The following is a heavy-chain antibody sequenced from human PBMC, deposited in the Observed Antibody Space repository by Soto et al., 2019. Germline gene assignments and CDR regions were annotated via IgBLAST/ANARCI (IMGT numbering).Heavy chain of an antibody. CDR3: ASPYCSGGICYFDY. Sequence: QLQLQESGPGLVKPSETLSLTCTVSGGSISSSSYYWGWIRQPPGKGLEWIGSIYYSGSTYYNPSLKSRVTISVDTSKNQFSLKLSSVTAADTAVYYCASPYCSGGICYFDYWGQGTLVTVSS. V-gene: IGHV4-39*01. D-gene: IGHD2-15*01. CDR1: GGSISSSSYY. CDR2: IYYSGST. J-gene: IGHJ4*02.